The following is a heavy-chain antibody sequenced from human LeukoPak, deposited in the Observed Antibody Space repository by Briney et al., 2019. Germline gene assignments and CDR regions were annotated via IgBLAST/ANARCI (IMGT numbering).Heavy chain of an antibody. CDR1: GFTFSNAW. J-gene: IGHJ5*02. Sequence: GGSLRLSCAASGFTFSNAWMSWVRQAPGKGLEWVGRIKSKTDGGTTDYAAPVKGRFAISRDDSKNMVYLQMNSLKTEDTAVYYCTTVSGCSNTSCYTWGQGTLVTVSS. CDR2: IKSKTDGGTT. CDR3: TTVSGCSNTSCYT. V-gene: IGHV3-15*01. D-gene: IGHD2-2*02.